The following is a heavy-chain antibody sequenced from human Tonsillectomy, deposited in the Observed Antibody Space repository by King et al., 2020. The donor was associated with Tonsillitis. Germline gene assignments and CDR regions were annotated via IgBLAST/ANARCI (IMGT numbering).Heavy chain of an antibody. Sequence: QLQESGPGLVKPSETLSLTCTLSGDSFSSHDYYWAWIRQSPEKGLEWIASFYYGGTIYYNPSLRSRVTISVDSANNQFSLRLTSLTAADTALYYCARKHKVATTGHYAFDVWGRGTMVTVSS. J-gene: IGHJ3*01. CDR3: ARKHKVATTGHYAFDV. D-gene: IGHD5-12*01. V-gene: IGHV4-39*07. CDR2: FYYGGTI. CDR1: GDSFSSHDYY.